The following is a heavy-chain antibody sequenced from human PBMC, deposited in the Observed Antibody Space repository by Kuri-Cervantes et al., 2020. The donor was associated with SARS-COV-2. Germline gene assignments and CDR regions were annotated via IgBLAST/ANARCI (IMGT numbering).Heavy chain of an antibody. V-gene: IGHV3-23*01. CDR3: AKAVRRIAAARYDFDY. J-gene: IGHJ4*02. Sequence: GESLKTSCAASGFTFSSYAMSWVRQAPGKGLEWVSAISGSGGSTYYADSVKGRFTISRDNSKNTLYLQMNSLRAEDTAVYYCAKAVRRIAAARYDFDYWGQGTLVTVSS. CDR2: ISGSGGST. CDR1: GFTFSSYA. D-gene: IGHD6-13*01.